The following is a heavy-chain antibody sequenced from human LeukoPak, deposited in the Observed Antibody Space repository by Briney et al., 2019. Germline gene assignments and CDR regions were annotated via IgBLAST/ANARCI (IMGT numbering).Heavy chain of an antibody. CDR1: GFTFSNSW. CDR2: VTSSGSIT. Sequence: GGSLRLSCAASGFTFSNSWMSWVRQAPGKGLEWVSTVTSSGSITYYADSVKGRFTNSRDNSKNTLYLQMNSLGAEDTAVYYCAKTMGAIDHDYWGQGTLVTVSS. J-gene: IGHJ4*02. CDR3: AKTMGAIDHDY. D-gene: IGHD1-26*01. V-gene: IGHV3-23*05.